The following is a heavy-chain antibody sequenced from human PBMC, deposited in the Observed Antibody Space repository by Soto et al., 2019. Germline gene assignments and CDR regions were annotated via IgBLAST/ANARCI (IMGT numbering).Heavy chain of an antibody. D-gene: IGHD2-2*02. CDR1: GFTFSSYS. J-gene: IGHJ4*02. CDR2: ITSSSSTI. CDR3: ARGRGYCSGISCYIDY. V-gene: IGHV3-48*02. Sequence: EVQLVESGGGLVQSGGSLRLSCAASGFTFSSYSMYLVRQAPGKGLEWVSYITSSSSTIYYADSVKGRFTSSRDNAKNSLYLQMNSLRDEDTAVYYCARGRGYCSGISCYIDYWGQGILVTVSS.